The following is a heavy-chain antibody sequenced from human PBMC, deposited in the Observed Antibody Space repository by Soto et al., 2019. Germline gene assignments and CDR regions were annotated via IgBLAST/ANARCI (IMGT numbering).Heavy chain of an antibody. CDR1: GFTFSSYG. Sequence: GGSLRLSCAASGFTFSSYGMHWVRQAPGKGLEWVAVISYDGSNKYYADSVKGRFTISRDNSKNTLYLQMNSLRAEDTAVYYCAKDSTPGDHGIAVAGPYYYYGMDVWGQGTTVTVSS. V-gene: IGHV3-30*18. J-gene: IGHJ6*02. CDR2: ISYDGSNK. D-gene: IGHD6-19*01. CDR3: AKDSTPGDHGIAVAGPYYYYGMDV.